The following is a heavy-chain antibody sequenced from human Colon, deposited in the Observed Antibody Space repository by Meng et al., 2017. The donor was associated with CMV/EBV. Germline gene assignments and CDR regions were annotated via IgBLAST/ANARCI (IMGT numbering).Heavy chain of an antibody. CDR3: ARDVVVPAAISYYYYGMDV. Sequence: GESLKISCATSGFTFSKYWMSWVRQAPGKGLEWVANIKQDGSEKYYVDSVKGRFTISRDNAKNSLYLQMNSLRAEDTAVYYCARDVVVPAAISYYYYGMDVWGQGTTVTVSS. CDR2: IKQDGSEK. CDR1: GFTFSKYW. D-gene: IGHD2-2*01. J-gene: IGHJ6*02. V-gene: IGHV3-7*01.